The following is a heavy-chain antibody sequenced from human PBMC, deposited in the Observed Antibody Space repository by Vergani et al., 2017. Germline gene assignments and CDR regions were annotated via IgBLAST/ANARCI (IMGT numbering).Heavy chain of an antibody. CDR3: ARVITMVREVTYYGMDV. V-gene: IGHV4-61*01. CDR1: GGSVSSGSYY. D-gene: IGHD3-10*01. J-gene: IGHJ6*02. CDR2: IYYSGST. Sequence: QVQLQESGPGLVKPSETLSLTCTVSGGSVSSGSYYWSWIRQPPGKGLEWIGYIYYSGSTNYNPSLKSRVTISVDTSKNQFSLKLSSVTAADTAVYYCARVITMVREVTYYGMDVWGQGTTVTVSS.